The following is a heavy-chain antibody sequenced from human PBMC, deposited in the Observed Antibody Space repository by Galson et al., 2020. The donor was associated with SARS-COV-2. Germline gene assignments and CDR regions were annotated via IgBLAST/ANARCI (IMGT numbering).Heavy chain of an antibody. V-gene: IGHV3-73*01. CDR2: IRNKAKSLAT. CDR3: TGPLDCRSGSCAHFNY. Sequence: TGGSLRLSCVASGFTFSESTIHWVRQASEKGLEWVGHIRNKAKSLATAYAASVKGRFTISRDDSKNTAYLQLNSLKTEDTAVYYCTGPLDCRSGSCAHFNYWGQGTLVTVSS. D-gene: IGHD2-15*01. J-gene: IGHJ4*02. CDR1: GFTFSEST.